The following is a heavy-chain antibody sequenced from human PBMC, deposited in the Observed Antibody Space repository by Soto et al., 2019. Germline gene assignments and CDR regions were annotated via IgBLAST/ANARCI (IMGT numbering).Heavy chain of an antibody. D-gene: IGHD2-2*01. V-gene: IGHV4-34*01. CDR1: GGSFSGYY. Sequence: QVQLQQWGAGLLKPSETRSLTCAVYGGSFSGYYWSWIRQPPGKGLEWIGEINHSGSTNYNPSLKSRVTISVDTSKNQFSLKLSSVTAADTAVYYCARGLGYCSSTSCYVGYYYYMDVWGKGTTVTVSS. J-gene: IGHJ6*03. CDR3: ARGLGYCSSTSCYVGYYYYMDV. CDR2: INHSGST.